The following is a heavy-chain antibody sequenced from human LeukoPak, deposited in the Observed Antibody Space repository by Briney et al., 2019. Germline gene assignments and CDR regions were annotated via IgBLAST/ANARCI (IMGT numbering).Heavy chain of an antibody. D-gene: IGHD6-19*01. Sequence: SETLSLTCTVSGGSISSGGYYWSWIRQHPGKGLEWIGYIYYSGSTYYNPSLKSRVTISVDTSKNQFSLKLSSVTAADTAVYYCARDFSGSGWSDYWGQGTLVTVSS. J-gene: IGHJ4*02. CDR1: GGSISSGGYY. V-gene: IGHV4-31*03. CDR3: ARDFSGSGWSDY. CDR2: IYYSGST.